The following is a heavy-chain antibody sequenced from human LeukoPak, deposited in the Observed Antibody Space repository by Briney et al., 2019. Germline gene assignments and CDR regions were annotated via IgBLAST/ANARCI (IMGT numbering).Heavy chain of an antibody. CDR3: ASSPVLRYFDWLSPFDY. J-gene: IGHJ4*02. CDR2: IKQDGSEK. Sequence: PGGSLRLSCAVSGFTFSSYWMSWVRQAPGKGLEWVANIKQDGSEKYYVDSVKGRFNISRDNAKNSLYLQMNSLRAEDTAVYYCASSPVLRYFDWLSPFDYWGQGTLVTVSS. V-gene: IGHV3-7*01. D-gene: IGHD3-9*01. CDR1: GFTFSSYW.